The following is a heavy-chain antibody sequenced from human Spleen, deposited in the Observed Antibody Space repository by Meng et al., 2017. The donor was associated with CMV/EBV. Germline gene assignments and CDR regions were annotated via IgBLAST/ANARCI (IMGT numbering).Heavy chain of an antibody. D-gene: IGHD1-1*01. J-gene: IGHJ6*02. Sequence: GGSLRLSCTASGFTFSSYSMNWVRQVPGKGLEWVSSISSGGTYISYADSVKGRFTISRDNAKNSLSLQMNGLRAEDTAVYYCARDGGTGGDVSVTSYYGMDVWGQGTTVTVSS. CDR3: ARDGGTGGDVSVTSYYGMDV. CDR1: GFTFSSYS. V-gene: IGHV3-21*06. CDR2: ISSGGTYI.